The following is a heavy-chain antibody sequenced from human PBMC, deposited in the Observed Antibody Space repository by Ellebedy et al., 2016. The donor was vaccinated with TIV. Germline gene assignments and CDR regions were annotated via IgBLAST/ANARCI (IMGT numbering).Heavy chain of an antibody. J-gene: IGHJ4*02. Sequence: PGGSLRLSCAASGFTFINYGMSWVRQAPGKGLEWVANIKHDGGDKDYVDSVKGRFTISRDNAQKFLHLQMNSLRAEDTAVYYCARDADEWLFDYWGQGTLVTVSS. CDR3: ARDADEWLFDY. D-gene: IGHD5-12*01. V-gene: IGHV3-7*03. CDR1: GFTFINYG. CDR2: IKHDGGDK.